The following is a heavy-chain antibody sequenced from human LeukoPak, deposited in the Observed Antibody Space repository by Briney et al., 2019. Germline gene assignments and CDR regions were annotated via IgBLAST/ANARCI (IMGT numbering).Heavy chain of an antibody. CDR3: ARSGSLYCSGGSCYMLDC. Sequence: GGSLRLSCAASGFTFSDYYMSWIRQAPGKGLEWLSYISSSGSTIYYADSVKGRFTISRDNAKNSLYLQMNSLRAEDTAVYYCARSGSLYCSGGSCYMLDCWGQGTLVTVSS. J-gene: IGHJ4*02. CDR2: ISSSGSTI. V-gene: IGHV3-11*01. CDR1: GFTFSDYY. D-gene: IGHD2-15*01.